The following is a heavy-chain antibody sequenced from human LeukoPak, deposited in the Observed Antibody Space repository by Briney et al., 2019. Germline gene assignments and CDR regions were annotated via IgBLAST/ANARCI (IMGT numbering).Heavy chain of an antibody. D-gene: IGHD6-13*01. CDR1: GGSTSSSSYY. Sequence: PSETLSLTCTVSGGSTSSSSYYWGSIRQPPGKGLEWIGSIYYSGSTYYNPSLKSRVTISVDTSKNQFSLKLSSVTAADTAVYYCAGSIAAAGLVGWFDPWGQGTLVTVSS. J-gene: IGHJ5*02. CDR2: IYYSGST. V-gene: IGHV4-39*07. CDR3: AGSIAAAGLVGWFDP.